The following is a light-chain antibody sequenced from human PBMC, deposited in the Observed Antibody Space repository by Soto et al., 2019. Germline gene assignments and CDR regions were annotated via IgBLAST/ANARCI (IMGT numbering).Light chain of an antibody. CDR3: AAWDDSLNARGV. Sequence: QSVLTQPPSASGTPGQRVTISCSGSRSNIGSNAVSWYQQLPGTAPKLLIYNDNQRPSGVPDRFSASKSGTSASLAISGLQSEDVADYYCAAWDDSLNARGVFGGGTKVTVL. J-gene: IGLJ3*02. V-gene: IGLV1-44*01. CDR1: RSNIGSNA. CDR2: NDN.